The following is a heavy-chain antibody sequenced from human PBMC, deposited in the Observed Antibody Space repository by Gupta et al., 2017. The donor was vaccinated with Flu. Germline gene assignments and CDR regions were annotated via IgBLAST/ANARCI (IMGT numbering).Heavy chain of an antibody. Sequence: WVAVISYDGSNKYYADSVKGRFTISRDNSKNTLYLQMNSLRAEDTAVYYCARAALVRGGITIFGVVTLVVDYWGQGTLVTVSS. CDR3: ARAALVRGGITIFGVVTLVVDY. V-gene: IGHV3-30-3*01. J-gene: IGHJ4*02. CDR2: ISYDGSNK. D-gene: IGHD3-3*01.